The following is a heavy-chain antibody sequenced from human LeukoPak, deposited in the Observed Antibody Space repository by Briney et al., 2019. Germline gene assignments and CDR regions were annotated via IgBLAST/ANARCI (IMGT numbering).Heavy chain of an antibody. V-gene: IGHV1-2*06. D-gene: IGHD3-10*01. CDR1: GGTFSSYA. CDR2: INPNSGGT. CDR3: ASDSGSPI. J-gene: IGHJ3*02. Sequence: ASVKVSCKASGGTFSSYAISWVRQAPGQGLEWMGRINPNSGGTNYAQKFQGRVTMTRDTSISTAYMEPSRLRSDDTAVYYCASDSGSPIWGQGTMVTVSS.